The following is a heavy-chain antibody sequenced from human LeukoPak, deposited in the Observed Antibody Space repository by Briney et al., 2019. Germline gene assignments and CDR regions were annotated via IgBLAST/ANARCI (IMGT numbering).Heavy chain of an antibody. CDR1: GFTFNNYA. Sequence: GGSLRLSCAASGFTFNNYAMSWVRQAPGKGLEWVAAISGNGGRTYYTDSVKGRFTISRDNPKNTLYLLMNSLSVEDTALYYCAKEQTSSGYFDYWGQGTLVTVSS. CDR3: AKEQTSSGYFDY. CDR2: ISGNGGRT. J-gene: IGHJ4*02. V-gene: IGHV3-23*01. D-gene: IGHD3-10*01.